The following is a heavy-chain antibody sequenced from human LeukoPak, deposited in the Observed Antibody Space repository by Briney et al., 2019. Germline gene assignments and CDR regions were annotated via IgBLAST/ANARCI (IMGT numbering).Heavy chain of an antibody. J-gene: IGHJ6*02. D-gene: IGHD2-2*01. CDR3: ARGNQLHPYYYYGMDV. V-gene: IGHV3-74*01. Sequence: GGSLRLSCAASGFTFSSYWMHWVRQAPGKGLVWVSRINSDGSSTSYADSVKGRFTISRDNAKNTLYLQMNSLRAEDTAVYYCARGNQLHPYYYYGMDVWGQGTPVTVSS. CDR2: INSDGSST. CDR1: GFTFSSYW.